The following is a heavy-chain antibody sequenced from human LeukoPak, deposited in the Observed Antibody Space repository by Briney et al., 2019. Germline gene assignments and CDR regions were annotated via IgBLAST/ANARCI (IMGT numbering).Heavy chain of an antibody. Sequence: PGGSLRLSCAASGFTFRNYWMSWVRQAPGKGLEWVANIKQDGSEKYYVDSVKGRFTISRDNAKNSLYLQMNSLRAEDTAVYYCARDYDILTGYHASFDYWGQGTLVTVSS. CDR3: ARDYDILTGYHASFDY. D-gene: IGHD3-9*01. V-gene: IGHV3-7*01. CDR2: IKQDGSEK. CDR1: GFTFRNYW. J-gene: IGHJ4*02.